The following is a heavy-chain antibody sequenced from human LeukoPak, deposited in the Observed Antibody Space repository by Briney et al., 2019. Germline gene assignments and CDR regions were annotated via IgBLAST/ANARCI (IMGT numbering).Heavy chain of an antibody. J-gene: IGHJ6*03. D-gene: IGHD3-10*01. CDR2: ISGSGGRT. CDR3: AKAGRGGAITMVRGVKGDYYYMDV. Sequence: ETLSLTCAVYGGSFSDYYWTWIRQTPGKGLEWVSGISGSGGRTYYADSVKGRFTISRDNSKNTLYLQMNSLRAEDTAVYYCAKAGRGGAITMVRGVKGDYYYMDVWGKGTTVTISS. V-gene: IGHV3-23*01. CDR1: GGSFSDYY.